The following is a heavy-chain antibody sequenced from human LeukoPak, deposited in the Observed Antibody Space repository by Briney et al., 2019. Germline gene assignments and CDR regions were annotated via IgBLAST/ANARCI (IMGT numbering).Heavy chain of an antibody. J-gene: IGHJ4*02. D-gene: IGHD3-16*01. CDR1: GFIFSRYS. CDR3: AREFEGTASGAGY. Sequence: GGSLRLSCAASGFIFSRYSMSWVRQAPGKGLEWVASMSVGSGLIYYAESVRGRFTVSRDNAKNSLYLQMKSLRADDTAVYYCAREFEGTASGAGYWGQGTLVTVSS. CDR2: MSVGSGLI. V-gene: IGHV3-21*04.